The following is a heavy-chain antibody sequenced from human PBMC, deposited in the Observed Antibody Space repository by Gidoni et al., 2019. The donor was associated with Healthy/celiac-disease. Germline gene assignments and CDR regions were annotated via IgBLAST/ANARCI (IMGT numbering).Heavy chain of an antibody. Sequence: QVQLVESGGGVVQPGGSLRLSCAASGFTFSSYGMHWVRQAPGKGLEWVAVIWYDGSNKYYADSVKGRFTISRDNSKNTLYLQMNSLRAEDTAVYYCARSAWNSATPKGYYYYGMDVRGQGTTVTVSS. J-gene: IGHJ6*02. CDR1: GFTFSSYG. CDR3: ARSAWNSATPKGYYYYGMDV. CDR2: IWYDGSNK. V-gene: IGHV3-33*01. D-gene: IGHD1-7*01.